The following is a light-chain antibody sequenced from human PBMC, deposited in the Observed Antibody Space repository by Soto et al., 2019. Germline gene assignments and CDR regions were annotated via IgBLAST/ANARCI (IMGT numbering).Light chain of an antibody. CDR1: QRISGR. J-gene: IGKJ1*01. CDR3: QQYDSYST. CDR2: DAS. V-gene: IGKV1-5*01. Sequence: DIQMTPSPSTLSASVGDRVTITCRASQRISGRLAWYQQKPGKAPKLLIYDASSLESGVPSSFSGSGSGTEFTLTISSLQPDDFATYYCQQYDSYSTFGQGTKVDIK.